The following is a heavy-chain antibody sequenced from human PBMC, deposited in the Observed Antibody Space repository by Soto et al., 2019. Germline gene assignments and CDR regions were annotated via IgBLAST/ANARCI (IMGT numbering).Heavy chain of an antibody. CDR3: ARERSYGLDY. CDR2: MNTNSGNT. D-gene: IGHD5-18*01. J-gene: IGHJ4*02. V-gene: IGHV1-8*01. Sequence: QVQLVQSGAEVKKPGASVKVSCKASGYTFTSYDINWVRQATGQGLEWMGWMNTNSGNTVYAQKFQGRVTMTRNTSISTAYMKLSSLRSEDPDGYYCARERSYGLDYWGQGTLVTVSS. CDR1: GYTFTSYD.